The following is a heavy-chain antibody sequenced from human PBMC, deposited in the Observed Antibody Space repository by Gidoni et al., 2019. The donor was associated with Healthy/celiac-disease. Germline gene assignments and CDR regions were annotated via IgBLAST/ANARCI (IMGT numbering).Heavy chain of an antibody. D-gene: IGHD3-22*01. Sequence: EVQLVESGGGLIQPGGSLRLSCAASGFTVCSTYMSWVRQAPGKGLEWVSVIYSGGSTYYADSVKGRFTISRDNSKNTLYLQMNSLRAEDTAVYYCARSSGDYYDSSGPFDYWGQGTLVTVSS. V-gene: IGHV3-53*01. CDR1: GFTVCSTY. CDR2: IYSGGST. CDR3: ARSSGDYYDSSGPFDY. J-gene: IGHJ4*02.